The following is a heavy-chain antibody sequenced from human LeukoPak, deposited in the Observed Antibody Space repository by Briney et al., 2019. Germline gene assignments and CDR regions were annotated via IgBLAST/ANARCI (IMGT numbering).Heavy chain of an antibody. J-gene: IGHJ4*02. CDR1: GVYFNNDV. V-gene: IGHV3-30*15. CDR2: ISYDGSNI. CDR3: ARATATTDTFDY. D-gene: IGHD6-25*01. Sequence: VGSLRLSSAASGVYFNNDVMRWGREAPGKGLGWVAVISYDGSNIYYSDTVKGRFTIYRDNSKNTVYVQMSSLRHEDTDVYYCARATATTDTFDYWGQGTLVTVSS.